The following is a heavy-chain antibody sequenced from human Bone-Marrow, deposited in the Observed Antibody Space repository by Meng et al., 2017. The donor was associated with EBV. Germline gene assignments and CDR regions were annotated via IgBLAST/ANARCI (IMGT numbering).Heavy chain of an antibody. D-gene: IGHD5-24*01. CDR3: ARGPTCGYNCPYYFDF. V-gene: IGHV1-8*01. Sequence: QVQFVQSVAEVEKPGASVKVSCKASGYTFTNYDINWVRQATGQGLEWVGWMNPNSGNTGYAQKFQGRVTMTRNTSISTAYMELSSLRSEDTAVYYCARGPTCGYNCPYYFDFWGQGTLVTVSS. J-gene: IGHJ4*02. CDR1: GYTFTNYD. CDR2: MNPNSGNT.